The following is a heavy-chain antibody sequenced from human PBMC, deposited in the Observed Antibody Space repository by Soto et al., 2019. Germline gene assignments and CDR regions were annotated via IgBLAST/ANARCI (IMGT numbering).Heavy chain of an antibody. CDR2: IYHSGST. J-gene: IGHJ6*02. D-gene: IGHD1-26*01. CDR3: ARVRWELYPPIGDYYYGMDV. Sequence: QVQLQESGPGLVKPSGTLSLTCAVSGGSISSSNWWSWVRQPPGKGLEWIGEIYHSGSTNYNPSLKSRVTISVDKSKNQFSLKLSSVTAADTAVYYCARVRWELYPPIGDYYYGMDVWGQGTTVTVSS. CDR1: GGSISSSNW. V-gene: IGHV4-4*02.